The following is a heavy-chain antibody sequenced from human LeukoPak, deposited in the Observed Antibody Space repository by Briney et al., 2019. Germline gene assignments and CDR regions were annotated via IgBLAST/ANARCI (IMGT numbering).Heavy chain of an antibody. CDR2: IYNSGST. Sequence: SETLSLTCTVTGGSINSYYWSWIRQPPGKGLEWIGYIYNSGSTKYNPSLKSRVTISVDTSKNQFSLNLSSVTAANRAVYYCARAGSDILTGYYNYYFDYWGQGTLVTVSS. CDR3: ARAGSDILTGYYNYYFDY. D-gene: IGHD3-9*01. J-gene: IGHJ4*02. CDR1: GGSINSYY. V-gene: IGHV4-59*01.